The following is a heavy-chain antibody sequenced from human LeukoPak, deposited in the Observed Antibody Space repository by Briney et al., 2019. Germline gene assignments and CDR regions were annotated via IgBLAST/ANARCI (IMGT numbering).Heavy chain of an antibody. CDR2: INIDGSDT. Sequence: GGSLGLSCAASGFTFSDYWMHWVRQAPGKGLVWVSRINIDGSDTTYADSVKGRFTISRDNAKSTLYLQMNSLRVEETAVYFCARDRSPTNGGFDYWDQGTLVTVSS. D-gene: IGHD7-27*01. V-gene: IGHV3-74*01. CDR3: ARDRSPTNGGFDY. CDR1: GFTFSDYW. J-gene: IGHJ4*02.